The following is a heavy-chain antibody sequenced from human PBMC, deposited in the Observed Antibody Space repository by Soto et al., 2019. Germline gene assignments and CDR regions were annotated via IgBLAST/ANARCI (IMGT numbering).Heavy chain of an antibody. V-gene: IGHV3-23*01. Sequence: PGGSLRLSCAASGFTFSSYAMSWVRQAPGKGLEWVSAISGSGGSTYYADSVKGRFTISRDNSKNTLYLQMNSLRAEDTAVYYCAKDSRSGYYSDYYYYGMDVWGQGTTVTV. CDR1: GFTFSSYA. CDR3: AKDSRSGYYSDYYYYGMDV. J-gene: IGHJ6*02. CDR2: ISGSGGST. D-gene: IGHD3-22*01.